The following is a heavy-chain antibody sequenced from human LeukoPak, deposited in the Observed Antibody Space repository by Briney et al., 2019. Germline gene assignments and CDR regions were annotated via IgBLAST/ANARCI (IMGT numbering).Heavy chain of an antibody. CDR1: GFTFSSYS. V-gene: IGHV3-21*01. Sequence: GGSLRLSCAASGFTFSSYSMNWVRQAPGKGLEWVSSISSSSSYIYYADSVEGRFTISRDNAKNSLYLQMNSLRAEDTAVYYCARDLAAAGTVDYWGQGTLVTVSS. D-gene: IGHD6-13*01. CDR3: ARDLAAAGTVDY. CDR2: ISSSSSYI. J-gene: IGHJ4*02.